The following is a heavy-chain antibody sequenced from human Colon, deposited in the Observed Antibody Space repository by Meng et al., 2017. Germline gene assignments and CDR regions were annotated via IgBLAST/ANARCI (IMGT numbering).Heavy chain of an antibody. V-gene: IGHV7-4-1*02. CDR2: SNTKTGNP. CDR3: AREGSDSWIDY. CDR1: GYLFSYYA. J-gene: IGHJ4*02. D-gene: IGHD6-13*01. Sequence: QVQLVQSGSALKKPGASVKGTCKTSGYLFSYYAMNWVRQAPGRGLEWMGWSNTKTGNPTYAQAFTGRFVFSLDTSVSTAYLQINDLKADDTAVYYCAREGSDSWIDYWGQGTLVTVSS.